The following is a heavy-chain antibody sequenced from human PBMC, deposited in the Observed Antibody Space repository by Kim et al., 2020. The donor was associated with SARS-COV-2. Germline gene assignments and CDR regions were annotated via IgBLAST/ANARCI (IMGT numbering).Heavy chain of an antibody. D-gene: IGHD1-26*01. J-gene: IGHJ4*02. CDR1: GGSISGYY. CDR3: ARHSGRLSTFDY. Sequence: SETLSLTCTVSGGSISGYYWSWIRQPPGKGLEWIGYIYSSGNTNYNSSLKSRVTISVDTSKNQFSLKLSSVTAADTAVYYCARHSGRLSTFDYWGQGTLVTVSS. CDR2: IYSSGNT. V-gene: IGHV4-59*08.